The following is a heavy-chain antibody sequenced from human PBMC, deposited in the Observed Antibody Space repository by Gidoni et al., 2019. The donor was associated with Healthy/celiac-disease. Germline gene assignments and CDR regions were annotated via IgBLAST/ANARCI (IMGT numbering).Heavy chain of an antibody. CDR1: GFTFSSYG. CDR2: IWYDGSNK. J-gene: IGHJ3*02. CDR3: ARDGAAVAGYAFDI. D-gene: IGHD6-19*01. Sequence: QVQLVESGGGVVQPGRSLRLSCAASGFTFSSYGMHWVRQAPGKGLEWVAVIWYDGSNKYYADSVKGRFTISRDNSKNTLYLQMNSLRAEDTAVYYCARDGAAVAGYAFDIWGQGTMVTVSS. V-gene: IGHV3-33*01.